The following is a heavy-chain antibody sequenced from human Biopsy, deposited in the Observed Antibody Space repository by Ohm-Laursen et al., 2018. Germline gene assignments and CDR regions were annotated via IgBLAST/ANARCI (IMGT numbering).Heavy chain of an antibody. V-gene: IGHV1-2*02. CDR1: SYTFTDYN. D-gene: IGHD2-8*01. J-gene: IGHJ4*02. CDR2: INCKTGAT. CDR3: ARDPLNGHKHFDY. Sequence: LVKASCKASSYTFTDYNIHWMRQAPGQGLEWLGYINCKTGATNYAQKFQGTVTMTRDTSISTAYLALGSLRSADTAIYYCARDPLNGHKHFDYWGQGSLVTVSS.